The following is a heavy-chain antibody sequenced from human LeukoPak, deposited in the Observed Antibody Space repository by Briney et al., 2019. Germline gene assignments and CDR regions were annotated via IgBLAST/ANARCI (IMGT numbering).Heavy chain of an antibody. J-gene: IGHJ3*02. V-gene: IGHV4-4*08. CDR1: GGSIKGYH. Sequence: SETLSFTCTVSGGSIKGYHWSCIRQPPGKGLEWIGYIYSNEATEYKPSLKSRVTISADTSKNQFSLKLTSVTAADTAIYYCARKNDFHIWGQGTMVTVSS. CDR3: ARKNDFHI. CDR2: IYSNEAT.